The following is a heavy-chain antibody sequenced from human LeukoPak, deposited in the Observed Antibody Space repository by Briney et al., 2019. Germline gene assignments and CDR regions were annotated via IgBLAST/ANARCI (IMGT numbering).Heavy chain of an antibody. CDR1: GFTFSSYW. V-gene: IGHV3-7*01. CDR3: ARDQGYYYDSSGYYYGFQH. CDR2: IKQDGSEK. Sequence: PGGSLSLSCAASGFTFSSYWMSWVRQAPGKGLEWVANIKQDGSEKYYVDSVKGRFTISRDNAKNSLYLQMNSLRAEDTAVYYCARDQGYYYDSSGYYYGFQHWGQGTLVTVSS. D-gene: IGHD3-22*01. J-gene: IGHJ1*01.